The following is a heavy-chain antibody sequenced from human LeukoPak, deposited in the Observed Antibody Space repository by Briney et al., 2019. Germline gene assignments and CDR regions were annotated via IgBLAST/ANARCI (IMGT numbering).Heavy chain of an antibody. D-gene: IGHD2-15*01. CDR2: ISSSSSYI. CDR3: ATLVAATSAPEAHYYYMDV. Sequence: GGTLRLSCAASGFCFSSVSMNWVRQAPGRGLERVSWISSSSSYIYYADSVKGRFTISRDNAKNSLYLQMNSLRAEDTAVYYCATLVAATSAPEAHYYYMDVWGKGTTVTVSS. V-gene: IGHV3-21*01. J-gene: IGHJ6*03. CDR1: GFCFSSVS.